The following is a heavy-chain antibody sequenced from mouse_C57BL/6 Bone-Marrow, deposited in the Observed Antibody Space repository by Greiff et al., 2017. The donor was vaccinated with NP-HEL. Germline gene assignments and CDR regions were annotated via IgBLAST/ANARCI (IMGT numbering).Heavy chain of an antibody. CDR3: ARLGLATVGVKGDMDY. D-gene: IGHD1-1*01. CDR1: GYTFTSYW. V-gene: IGHV1-55*01. Sequence: VKLQQPGAELVKPGASVKMSCKASGYTFTSYWITWVKQRPGQGLEWIGDIYPGSGSTNYNEKFKSKATLTVDTSSSTAYMQLSSLTSEDSAVYYCARLGLATVGVKGDMDYWGQGTSVTVSS. J-gene: IGHJ4*01. CDR2: IYPGSGST.